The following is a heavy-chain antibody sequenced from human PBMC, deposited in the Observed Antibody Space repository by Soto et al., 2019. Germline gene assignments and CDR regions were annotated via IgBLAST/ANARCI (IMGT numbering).Heavy chain of an antibody. J-gene: IGHJ2*01. D-gene: IGHD6-19*01. V-gene: IGHV1-69*12. CDR3: AQTLGLAVSGPGRFDL. Sequence: QVQLVQSGTEVKKPGSSVKVSCKASGGTFSRYAISWVRQAPGQGLEWMGGIIPIFGTANYAQTFQGRVTITADESTSTVYMELRSLRSEDTAVYYCAQTLGLAVSGPGRFDLWGRGTLVTVTS. CDR2: IIPIFGTA. CDR1: GGTFSRYA.